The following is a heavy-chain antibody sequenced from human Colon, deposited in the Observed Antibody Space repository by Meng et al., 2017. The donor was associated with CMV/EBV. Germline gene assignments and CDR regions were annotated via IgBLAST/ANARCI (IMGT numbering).Heavy chain of an antibody. V-gene: IGHV1-2*02. CDR1: GYTFTANN. CDR3: VRESWYFDF. D-gene: IGHD6-13*01. Sequence: QVQLVQSGTEVKKPGASVKVSCKTSGYTFTANNLHWVRQAPGQGLEWMGWIYPQDGGTYFAQKFQDRVTLTRDTSITTAYMELSGLTSDDTAIYYCVRESWYFDFWGEGTLVTVSS. CDR2: IYPQDGGT. J-gene: IGHJ4*02.